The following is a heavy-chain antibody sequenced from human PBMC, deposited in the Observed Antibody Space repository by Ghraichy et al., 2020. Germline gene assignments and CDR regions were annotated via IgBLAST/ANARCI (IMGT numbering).Heavy chain of an antibody. Sequence: ETLSLTCTVSGGSISSSSYYWGWIRQPPGKGLEWIGSIYYSGSTYYNPSLKSRVTISVDTSKNQFSLKLSSVTAADTAVYYCAIGKVWQPPDYWGQGTLVTVSS. CDR3: AIGKVWQPPDY. D-gene: IGHD6-13*01. CDR2: IYYSGST. J-gene: IGHJ4*02. V-gene: IGHV4-39*01. CDR1: GGSISSSSYY.